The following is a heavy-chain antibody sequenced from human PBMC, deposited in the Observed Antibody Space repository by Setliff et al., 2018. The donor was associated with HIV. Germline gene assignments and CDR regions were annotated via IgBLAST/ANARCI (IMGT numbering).Heavy chain of an antibody. CDR2: ILYDESDK. D-gene: IGHD6-19*01. J-gene: IGHJ6*03. CDR3: AKDRSSGWYYYYMDV. V-gene: IGHV3-30*18. CDR1: GFTLSTYG. Sequence: GGSLRLSCAASGFTLSTYGMYWVRQAPGKGLEWVAVILYDESDKYYADSVKGRFTISRDNSKNTVYLQMNSLRLEDTAVYYCAKDRSSGWYYYYMDVWGKGTTVTVS.